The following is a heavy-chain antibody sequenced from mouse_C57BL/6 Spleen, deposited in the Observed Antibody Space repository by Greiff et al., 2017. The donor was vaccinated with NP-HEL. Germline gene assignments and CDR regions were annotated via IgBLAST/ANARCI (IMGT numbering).Heavy chain of an antibody. J-gene: IGHJ1*03. CDR2: IDPETGGT. V-gene: IGHV1-15*01. CDR1: GYTFTDYE. Sequence: QVQLQQSGAELVRPGASVTLSCKASGYTFTDYEMHWVKQTPVHGLEWIGAIDPETGGTAYNQKFKGKAILTADKSSSTAYMELRSLTSEDSAVYYCTRHYGSSWYFEVWGTGTTVTVSS. D-gene: IGHD1-1*01. CDR3: TRHYGSSWYFEV.